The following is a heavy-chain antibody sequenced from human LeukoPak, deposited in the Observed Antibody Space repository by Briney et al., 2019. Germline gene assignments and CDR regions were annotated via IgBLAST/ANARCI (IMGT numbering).Heavy chain of an antibody. D-gene: IGHD2-2*01. V-gene: IGHV1-2*02. J-gene: IGHJ2*01. Sequence: ASVKVSCKASGYTFTGYYMHWVRQAPGQGLEWMGWINPNSGGTNYAQKFQGRVTMTRDTSISTAYMELSRLRSDDTAVYYCARERRQLPTDWYFDLWGRGTLVTVSS. CDR2: INPNSGGT. CDR3: ARERRQLPTDWYFDL. CDR1: GYTFTGYY.